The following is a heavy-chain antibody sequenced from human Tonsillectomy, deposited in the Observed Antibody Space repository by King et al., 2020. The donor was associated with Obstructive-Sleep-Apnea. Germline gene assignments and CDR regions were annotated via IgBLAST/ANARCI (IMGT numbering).Heavy chain of an antibody. CDR3: ARGAWAEVGAATGWYFDL. J-gene: IGHJ2*01. D-gene: IGHD1-26*01. CDR1: GGSINSGGYY. Sequence: VQLQESGPGLVKPSQTLSLTCTVSGGSINSGGYYWHWIRQHPGTGLEWIGYIYYTGSSYYNPSLKSRVTISVDTSQNQVSLRLSSVTAADTAVYYCARGAWAEVGAATGWYFDLWGRGTLVTVSS. CDR2: IYYTGSS. V-gene: IGHV4-31*03.